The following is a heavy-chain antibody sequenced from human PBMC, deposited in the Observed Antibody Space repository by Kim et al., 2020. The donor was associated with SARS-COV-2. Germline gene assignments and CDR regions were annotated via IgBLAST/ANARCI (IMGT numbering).Heavy chain of an antibody. Sequence: YYEGYKHYAASVKGRFTVSRDSSKNTVYLKMNSLTVEDAAVYYCARGSLEYWGQGTLVTVSS. J-gene: IGHJ4*02. V-gene: IGHV3-30*03. CDR2: YYEGYK. CDR3: ARGSLEY.